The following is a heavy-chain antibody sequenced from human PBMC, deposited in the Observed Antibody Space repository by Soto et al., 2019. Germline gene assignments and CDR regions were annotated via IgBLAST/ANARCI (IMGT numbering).Heavy chain of an antibody. D-gene: IGHD1-1*01. CDR2: ISAYNGNT. CDR3: ARDPRETGVPTFDY. J-gene: IGHJ4*02. Sequence: ASVKVSCKASGGTFNSHAFSWVRQAPGQGLEWMGWISAYNGNTNYAQKLQGRVTITTDTSTSTAYMELRSLRSDDTAVYYCARDPRETGVPTFDYWGQGTLVTVSS. V-gene: IGHV1-18*01. CDR1: GGTFNSHA.